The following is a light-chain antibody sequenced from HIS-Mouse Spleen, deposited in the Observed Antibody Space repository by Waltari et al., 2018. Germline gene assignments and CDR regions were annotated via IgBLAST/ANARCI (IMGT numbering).Light chain of an antibody. V-gene: IGLV2-14*03. Sequence: QSALTQPASASASPGQPITIPCTGTSSAVGAYTSVSSYQQHPGKAPKLMIYDVSNRPSGVSNRFSGSKSGNTASLTISGLQAEDEADYYCSSYTSSSFNVVFGGGTKLTVL. J-gene: IGLJ2*01. CDR2: DVS. CDR3: SSYTSSSFNVV. CDR1: SSAVGAYTS.